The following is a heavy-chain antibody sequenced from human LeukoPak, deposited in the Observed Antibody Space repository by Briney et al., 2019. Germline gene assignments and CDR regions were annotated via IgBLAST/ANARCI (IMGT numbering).Heavy chain of an antibody. CDR1: GFTFSSYA. D-gene: IGHD6-13*01. V-gene: IGHV3-30-3*01. CDR2: ISYDGSNK. CDR3: ARGSSSWSYFDY. Sequence: PGGSLRLSCAASGFTFSSYAMHWVRQAPGKGLEWVAVISYDGSNKNYADSVKGRFTISRDSSKNTLYIQMNGLRGEDTAVFYCARGSSSWSYFDYWGQGTLVTVSS. J-gene: IGHJ4*02.